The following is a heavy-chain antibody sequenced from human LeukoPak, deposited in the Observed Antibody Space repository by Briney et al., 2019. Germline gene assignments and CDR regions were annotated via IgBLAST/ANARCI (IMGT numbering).Heavy chain of an antibody. J-gene: IGHJ3*02. D-gene: IGHD3-9*01. Sequence: GGSLRLSCAASGFTFSSYAMSWARQAPGKGLEWVSAISGSGGSTYYADSVKGRFTISRDNSKNTLYLQMNSLRAEDTAVYYCARRPHRDDITNDNRGAFDIWGQGTMVTVSS. CDR3: ARRPHRDDITNDNRGAFDI. V-gene: IGHV3-23*01. CDR1: GFTFSSYA. CDR2: ISGSGGST.